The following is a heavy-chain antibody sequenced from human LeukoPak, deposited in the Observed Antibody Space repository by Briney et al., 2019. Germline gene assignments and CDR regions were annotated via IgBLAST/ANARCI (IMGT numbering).Heavy chain of an antibody. V-gene: IGHV3-23*01. D-gene: IGHD3-22*01. CDR3: AKDLIETPYYYDSSGYYYG. CDR2: ISGSGGST. CDR1: GFTFSSYA. Sequence: GGSLRLSCAASGFTFSSYAMSWVRQAPGKGLVWVSAISGSGGSTYYADSVKGRFTISRDNSKNTLYLQMNSLRAVDTAVYYCAKDLIETPYYYDSSGYYYGWGQGTLVTVSS. J-gene: IGHJ4*02.